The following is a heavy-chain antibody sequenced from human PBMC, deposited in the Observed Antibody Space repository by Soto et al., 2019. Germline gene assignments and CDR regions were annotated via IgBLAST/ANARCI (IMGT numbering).Heavy chain of an antibody. CDR3: TRGSTVVTLDYFDS. D-gene: IGHD2-21*02. CDR1: GYTVTRHY. J-gene: IGHJ4*02. CDR2: IDPSGGST. Sequence: QVQLVQSGAEVKKPGASVKVSCKASGYTVTRHYMHWVRQAPGQGLEWMGIIDPSGGSTTYAQKFXXXVXXTRDMSTRTVYMELRSLRADDTAIYYCTRGSTVVTLDYFDSWGQGTLVTVSS. V-gene: IGHV1-46*03.